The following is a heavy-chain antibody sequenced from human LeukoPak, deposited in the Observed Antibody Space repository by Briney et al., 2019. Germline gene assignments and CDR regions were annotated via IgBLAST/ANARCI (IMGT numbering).Heavy chain of an antibody. Sequence: GGSLRLSCAASAFTFSNYAMSWVRQAPGKGLEWVSAINDRGVDTYYTDSVKGRFTISRDNSKNTLFLQMSNLRAEDTAVYFCARGGGLDVWGQGATVTVSS. D-gene: IGHD3-16*01. CDR3: ARGGGLDV. J-gene: IGHJ6*02. V-gene: IGHV3-23*01. CDR2: INDRGVDT. CDR1: AFTFSNYA.